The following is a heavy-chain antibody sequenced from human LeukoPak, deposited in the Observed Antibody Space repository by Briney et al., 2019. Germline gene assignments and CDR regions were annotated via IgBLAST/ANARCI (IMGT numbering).Heavy chain of an antibody. CDR1: EFTFRTYA. V-gene: IGHV3-23*01. Sequence: GGSLRLSCAASEFTFRTYAMNLVRQAPGKGLEWVSGMSASGGITHYADSVRGRFTISRDNSKNTLYLQMNSLRAEDTAVYYCAKDAINNNPLYYFDYWGQGTQVTVSS. D-gene: IGHD1-14*01. CDR2: MSASGGIT. CDR3: AKDAINNNPLYYFDY. J-gene: IGHJ4*02.